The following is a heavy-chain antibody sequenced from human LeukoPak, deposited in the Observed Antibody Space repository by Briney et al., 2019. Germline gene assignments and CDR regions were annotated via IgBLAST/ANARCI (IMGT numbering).Heavy chain of an antibody. CDR1: GFTFSTYS. V-gene: IGHV3-66*01. CDR3: ARRPDYGGTPTFDY. J-gene: IGHJ4*02. CDR2: IYSGGST. Sequence: PGGSLRLSCAASGFTFSTYSMDWVRQAPGKGLEWVSVIYSGGSTFYADSVKGRFTISRDNSKNTLYLQMNSLRVEDTAVYYCARRPDYGGTPTFDYWGQGTLVTVSS. D-gene: IGHD4-23*01.